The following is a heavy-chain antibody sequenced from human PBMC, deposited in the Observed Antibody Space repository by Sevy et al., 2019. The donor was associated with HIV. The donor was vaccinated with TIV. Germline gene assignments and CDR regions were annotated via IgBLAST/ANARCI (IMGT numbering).Heavy chain of an antibody. CDR1: GGSINSDH. CDR3: ARQNDFDI. Sequence: SETRSLTCTVSGGSINSDHWNWIRQPPGKGLEWIGYVYYTRGTNYNPSLKNRVTISVDRTKNQFSLKLTSVTAADTAVYYCARQNDFDIWGQGTMVTVSS. J-gene: IGHJ3*02. CDR2: VYYTRGT. V-gene: IGHV4-59*08.